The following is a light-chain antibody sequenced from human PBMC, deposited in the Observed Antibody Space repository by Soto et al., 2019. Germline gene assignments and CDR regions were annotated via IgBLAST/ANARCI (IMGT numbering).Light chain of an antibody. CDR3: HQSYGSPPT. CDR2: AAS. CDR1: QTTISY. J-gene: IGKJ1*01. Sequence: DIQMTQSPSSLSASVGDRVTITCRASQTTISYLNWYQQKPGKAPELLIYAASSLESGVPSRFTGSGSGTDFTLTISSLRPEDIATYYCHQSYGSPPTFGQGTKV. V-gene: IGKV1-39*01.